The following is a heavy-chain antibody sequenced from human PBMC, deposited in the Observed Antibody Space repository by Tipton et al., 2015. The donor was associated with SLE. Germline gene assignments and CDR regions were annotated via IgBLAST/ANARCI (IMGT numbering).Heavy chain of an antibody. CDR2: INHRGSP. D-gene: IGHD2-15*01. Sequence: TLSLTCGINGGSFSSYFCSWVRQPPGKGLEWIGEINHRGSPNYNPSLKSRVTISLDTSKNQFSLKLSSVTAADTAVYYCARAPPNCSGGNCQHTGFDHWGQGTLVTVSS. CDR3: ARAPPNCSGGNCQHTGFDH. J-gene: IGHJ4*02. V-gene: IGHV4-34*01. CDR1: GGSFSSYF.